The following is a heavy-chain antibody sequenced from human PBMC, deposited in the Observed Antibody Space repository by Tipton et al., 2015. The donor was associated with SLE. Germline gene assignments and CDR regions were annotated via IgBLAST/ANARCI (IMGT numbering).Heavy chain of an antibody. CDR1: GGSVSSGSYY. CDR3: AREEPVDPSFDC. D-gene: IGHD1-14*01. CDR2: IYYSGST. V-gene: IGHV4-61*01. Sequence: TLSLTCTVSGGSVSSGSYYWSWIRQPPGKGLEWIGYIYYSGSTNYNPSLKSRVTISVDTSKNQFSLELSSVTAADTAVYYCAREEPVDPSFDCWGQGTLVTVSS. J-gene: IGHJ4*02.